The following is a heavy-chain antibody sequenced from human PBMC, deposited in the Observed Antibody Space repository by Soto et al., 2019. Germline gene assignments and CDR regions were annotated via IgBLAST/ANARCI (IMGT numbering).Heavy chain of an antibody. D-gene: IGHD6-6*01. Sequence: EVQLVESGGGLVQPGGSLRLSCAASGFTFSSYSMNWVRQAPGKGLEWVSYISSSSSTIYYADSVKGRFTISRDNAKNSLYLQMNSLRAEDTAVYYCARGGIAARRSGRFEHFDYWGQGTLVTVSS. CDR3: ARGGIAARRSGRFEHFDY. V-gene: IGHV3-48*01. J-gene: IGHJ4*02. CDR1: GFTFSSYS. CDR2: ISSSSSTI.